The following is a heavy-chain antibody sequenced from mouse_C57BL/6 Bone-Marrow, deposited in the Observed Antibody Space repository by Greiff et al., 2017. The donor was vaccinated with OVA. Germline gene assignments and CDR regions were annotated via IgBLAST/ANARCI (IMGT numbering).Heavy chain of an antibody. J-gene: IGHJ2*01. V-gene: IGHV2-2*01. CDR1: GFSLTSYG. CDR3: ARNLYGSSSYYFDY. Sequence: QVQLQQSGPGLVQPSQSLSITCTVSGFSLTSYGVHWVRQSPGKGLEWLGVIWSGGNTDYNAAFISRLSISKDNSKSQVFFKMNSLQADDTAIYYCARNLYGSSSYYFDYWGQGTTLTVSS. CDR2: IWSGGNT. D-gene: IGHD1-1*01.